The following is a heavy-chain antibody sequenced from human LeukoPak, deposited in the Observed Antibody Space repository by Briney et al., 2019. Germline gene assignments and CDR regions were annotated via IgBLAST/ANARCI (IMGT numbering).Heavy chain of an antibody. CDR1: GFTFSSYA. D-gene: IGHD3-3*01. Sequence: PGGSLRLSCAASGFTFSSYAMSWVRQAPGKGLEWVSAISGSGGSTYYADSVKGRFTISRDKSKNTLYLQMNSLRAEDTAVYYCARAVDFWSGYPQPNWFDPLGQGTLVTVSS. J-gene: IGHJ5*02. V-gene: IGHV3-23*01. CDR3: ARAVDFWSGYPQPNWFDP. CDR2: ISGSGGST.